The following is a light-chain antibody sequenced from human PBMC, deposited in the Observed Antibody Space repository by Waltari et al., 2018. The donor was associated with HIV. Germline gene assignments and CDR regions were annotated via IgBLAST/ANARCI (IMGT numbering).Light chain of an antibody. Sequence: QSALTQPPSASGSPGQSVTMSCTGTSSAIGGYIYVSWYQQHPGKAPKLIMTEVTKRPSGVPDRFSGSKSGNTASLTVSGLQAEDEAHYYCSSYAPTNKFYVLIGGGTTLTVL. CDR2: EVT. CDR1: SSAIGGYIY. J-gene: IGLJ2*01. V-gene: IGLV2-8*01. CDR3: SSYAPTNKFYVL.